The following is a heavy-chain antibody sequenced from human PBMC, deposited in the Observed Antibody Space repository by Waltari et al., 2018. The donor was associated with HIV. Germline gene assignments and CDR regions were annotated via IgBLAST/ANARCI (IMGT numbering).Heavy chain of an antibody. CDR1: GGTFSSYA. D-gene: IGHD2-2*01. CDR3: ARLPRGGCSSTSCARNFDY. V-gene: IGHV1-69*01. CDR2: IIPIFGTA. Sequence: QVQLVQSGAEVKKPGSSVKVSCKASGGTFSSYAISWVRQAPGQGLEWMGGIIPIFGTANYAQKFQGRVTITADESTSTAYMELSSLRSEDTAVYYCARLPRGGCSSTSCARNFDYWGQGTLVTVSS. J-gene: IGHJ4*02.